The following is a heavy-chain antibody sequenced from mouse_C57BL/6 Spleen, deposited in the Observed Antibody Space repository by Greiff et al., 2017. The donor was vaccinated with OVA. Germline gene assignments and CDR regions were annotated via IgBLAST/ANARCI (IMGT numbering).Heavy chain of an antibody. V-gene: IGHV1-53*01. D-gene: IGHD1-1*01. CDR1: GYTFTSYW. CDR3: AREGYGSRYFDV. Sequence: QVQLQQPGTELVKPGASVKLSCKASGYTFTSYWMHWVKQRPGQGLEWIGNINPSNGGTNYNEKFKSKATLTVDNSSSTAYMQHSSLTSEDSAVYYVAREGYGSRYFDVWGTGTTVTVSS. J-gene: IGHJ1*03. CDR2: INPSNGGT.